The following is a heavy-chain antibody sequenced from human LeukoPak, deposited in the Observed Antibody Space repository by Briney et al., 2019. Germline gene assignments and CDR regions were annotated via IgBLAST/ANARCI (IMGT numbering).Heavy chain of an antibody. CDR3: AVSGGRRYYFDY. D-gene: IGHD1-26*01. Sequence: ASVKVSCKASGYTFTSYYMHWVRQAPGQGLEWMGIINPSGGSTSYAQKFQGRVTMTRDTSTSTVYMELSSLRSEDTAVYYCAVSGGRRYYFDYWGQGTLVTVSS. CDR2: INPSGGST. CDR1: GYTFTSYY. V-gene: IGHV1-46*01. J-gene: IGHJ4*02.